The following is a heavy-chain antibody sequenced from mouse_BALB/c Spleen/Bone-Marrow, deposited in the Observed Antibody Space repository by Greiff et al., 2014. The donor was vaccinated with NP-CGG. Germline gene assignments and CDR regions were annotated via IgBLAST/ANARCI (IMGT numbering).Heavy chain of an antibody. CDR1: GYAFSSYW. CDR2: IYPGDGDT. CDR3: AFGNYDFDH. Sequence: QVQLQQSGAELVRPGSSVRISCKASGYAFSSYWMNWVKQRPGQGLEWIGQIYPGDGDTNYSGKFKGKATLTADESSSTAYMQLSSLTSEDSAVYFCAFGNYDFDHWGQGTTLTVSS. V-gene: IGHV1-80*01. J-gene: IGHJ2*01. D-gene: IGHD2-1*01.